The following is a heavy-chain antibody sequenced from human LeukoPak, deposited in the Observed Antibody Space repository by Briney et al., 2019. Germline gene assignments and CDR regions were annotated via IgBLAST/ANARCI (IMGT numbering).Heavy chain of an antibody. Sequence: QTGGSLRLSCAASGFTFSSYGMHWVRQAPGKGLEWVAVIWYDGSNKYYADSVKGRFTISRDNSKNTLYLQMNSLRAEDTAVYYCARGPTLAVAGTRRDELDYWGQGTLVTVSS. J-gene: IGHJ4*02. V-gene: IGHV3-33*01. CDR2: IWYDGSNK. D-gene: IGHD6-19*01. CDR1: GFTFSSYG. CDR3: ARGPTLAVAGTRRDELDY.